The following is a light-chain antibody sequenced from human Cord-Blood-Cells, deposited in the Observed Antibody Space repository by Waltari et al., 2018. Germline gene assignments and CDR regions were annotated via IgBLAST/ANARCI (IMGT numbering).Light chain of an antibody. V-gene: IGLV3-1*01. CDR1: KVGDKY. Sequence: SYELTQPPSVSVSPGQTASITCSGDKVGDKYACWYKQKPGQSPVLVIYQDSKRPSGTPERFSGSNSGNPATLTISGTQAMDEADYYCQAWDSSTVVFGGGTKLTVL. J-gene: IGLJ2*01. CDR3: QAWDSSTVV. CDR2: QDS.